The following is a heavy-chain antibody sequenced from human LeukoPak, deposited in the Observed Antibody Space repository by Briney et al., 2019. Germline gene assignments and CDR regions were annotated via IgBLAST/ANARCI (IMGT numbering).Heavy chain of an antibody. J-gene: IGHJ3*02. V-gene: IGHV4-59*01. CDR2: IYYSGST. Sequence: SETLSLTCTVSGGSISSYYWSWIRQPPGKGLEWIGYIYYSGSTNHNPSLKSRVTISVDTSKNQFSLKLSSVTAADTDVYYCASGTTVTTDDAFDIWGQGTMVTVSS. D-gene: IGHD4-11*01. CDR1: GGSISSYY. CDR3: ASGTTVTTDDAFDI.